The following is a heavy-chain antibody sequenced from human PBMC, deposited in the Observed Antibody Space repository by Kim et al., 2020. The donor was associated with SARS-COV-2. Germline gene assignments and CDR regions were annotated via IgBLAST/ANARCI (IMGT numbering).Heavy chain of an antibody. D-gene: IGHD4-17*01. V-gene: IGHV3-48*03. CDR2: ISSSGSTI. CDR3: ASGDYVATRYYYYVMYV. Sequence: GGSLRLSCAASGFTFSSYEMNWVRQAPGKGLEWVSYISSSGSTIYYADSVNGRFTISRGNAKHSPYLQMNSLRAEDTAVYYCASGDYVATRYYYYVMYVWGQGPTVTVCS. CDR1: GFTFSSYE. J-gene: IGHJ6*02.